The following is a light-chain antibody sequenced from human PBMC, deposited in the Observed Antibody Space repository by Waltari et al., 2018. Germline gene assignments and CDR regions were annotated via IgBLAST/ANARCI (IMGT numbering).Light chain of an antibody. J-gene: IGKJ1*01. CDR1: QSVSSY. CDR3: QQYNDRRT. CDR2: SAS. V-gene: IGKV3-15*01. Sequence: IVMTQSPATLSVSPGDRPTLSCRASQSVSSYVAWYQQKPGQAPRLLIYSASTRATGIPARFSGSGSGTEFTLTISSLQSEDFAVYYCQQYNDRRTFGQGTKVEI.